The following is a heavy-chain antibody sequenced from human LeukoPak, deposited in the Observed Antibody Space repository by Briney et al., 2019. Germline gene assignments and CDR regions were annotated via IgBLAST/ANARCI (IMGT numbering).Heavy chain of an antibody. CDR2: IYPGDSDT. J-gene: IGHJ4*02. V-gene: IGHV5-51*01. CDR1: GYSFTSYW. CDR3: ATPPITMVRGVIAGH. Sequence: GESLKISCKGSGYSFTSYWIGWVRQMPGKDLEWMGIIYPGDSDTSYSPSFQGQVTISADKSISTAYLQWSSLKASDTAMYYCATPPITMVRGVIAGHWGQGTLVTVSS. D-gene: IGHD3-10*01.